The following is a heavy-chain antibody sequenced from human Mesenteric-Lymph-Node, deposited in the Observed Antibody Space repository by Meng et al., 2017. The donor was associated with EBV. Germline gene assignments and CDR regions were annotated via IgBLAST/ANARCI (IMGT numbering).Heavy chain of an antibody. Sequence: HLHRQEPGPGLRKPSETLSPTCTVSGDSISSSSYYGGWIRQPPAKGLEWIANIHYSGSTFYNPSLKSRVTISVDTSKNQFSLKLRSVTAADTAVYYCARTTDYGDLYFDYWGQGTLVTVSS. J-gene: IGHJ4*02. CDR2: IHYSGST. CDR3: ARTTDYGDLYFDY. D-gene: IGHD4-17*01. V-gene: IGHV4-39*01. CDR1: GDSISSSSYY.